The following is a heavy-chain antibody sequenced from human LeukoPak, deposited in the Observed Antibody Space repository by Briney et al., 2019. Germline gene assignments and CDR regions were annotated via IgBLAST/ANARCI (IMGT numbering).Heavy chain of an antibody. CDR1: GGSISSSGYY. J-gene: IGHJ4*02. V-gene: IGHV4-39*01. CDR2: IYYSGST. Sequence: SEILSLTCTVSGGSISSSGYYWGWIRQPPGKGLEWIGSIYYSGSTYYNPSLESRVAISVDTSKNQFSLRLTSVTAADTAVYYCAREGSAYNFDSSGYEFDYWGQGTLVTVSS. D-gene: IGHD3-22*01. CDR3: AREGSAYNFDSSGYEFDY.